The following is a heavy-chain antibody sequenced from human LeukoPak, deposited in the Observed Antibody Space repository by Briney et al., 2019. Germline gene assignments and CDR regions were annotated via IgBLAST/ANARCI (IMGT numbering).Heavy chain of an antibody. Sequence: ASVKVSCKSSGYTFTTYAMHWVRQAPGQRLEWMGLISGGNGNTRYSQKFQGRVTFTRDTSASTAYMKLSSLRSEDTAVYYCARQMPLGEFDYWGQGTLVTVSS. D-gene: IGHD2-2*01. J-gene: IGHJ4*02. CDR3: ARQMPLGEFDY. CDR2: ISGGNGNT. V-gene: IGHV1-3*01. CDR1: GYTFTTYA.